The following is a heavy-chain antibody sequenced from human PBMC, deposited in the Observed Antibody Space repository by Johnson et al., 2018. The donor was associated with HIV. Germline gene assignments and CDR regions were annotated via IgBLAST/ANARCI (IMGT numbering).Heavy chain of an antibody. CDR1: GFTVSNIY. CDR3: ARAPLGYCSSSTCITDAFDV. V-gene: IGHV3-66*01. CDR2: IYSGGRT. Sequence: VQVVESGGGLVQPGGSLRLSCAASGFTVSNIYMSWVRQAPGKGLEWVSVIYSGGRTDYADSVKGRFTISRDNSKNTLYLQMNSLRAEDTAVYYCARAPLGYCSSSTCITDAFDVCGQGTMVTVSS. D-gene: IGHD2-2*01. J-gene: IGHJ3*01.